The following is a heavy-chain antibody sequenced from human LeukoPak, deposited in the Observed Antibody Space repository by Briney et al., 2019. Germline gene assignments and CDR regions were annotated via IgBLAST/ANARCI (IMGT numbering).Heavy chain of an antibody. V-gene: IGHV1-58*02. D-gene: IGHD3-10*01. Sequence: SVKVSCKASGFTFTSSAMQWVRQARGQRLEWIGWIVVGSGNTNYAQKFQERVTITRDVSTSTAYMELSSLRSEDTAVYYCAADWVVRYPIRYYGMDVWGQGTTVTVSS. J-gene: IGHJ6*02. CDR3: AADWVVRYPIRYYGMDV. CDR1: GFTFTSSA. CDR2: IVVGSGNT.